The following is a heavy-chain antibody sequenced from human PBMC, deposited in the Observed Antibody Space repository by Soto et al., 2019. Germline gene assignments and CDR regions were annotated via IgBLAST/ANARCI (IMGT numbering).Heavy chain of an antibody. CDR2: IGGSGSSA. Sequence: EVQLLESGGGLVQPGGSLRLSCAASGFTFKNFAVSWVRQAPGKGMEWVSAIGGSGSSANYADSVKGRFTVSRDDSKSTLYLQRRGLRVDDTALYYCAKDAVAYNGEWDWFDLWGQGTLVTVSS. CDR3: AKDAVAYNGEWDWFDL. V-gene: IGHV3-23*01. D-gene: IGHD3-10*01. CDR1: GFTFKNFA. J-gene: IGHJ5*02.